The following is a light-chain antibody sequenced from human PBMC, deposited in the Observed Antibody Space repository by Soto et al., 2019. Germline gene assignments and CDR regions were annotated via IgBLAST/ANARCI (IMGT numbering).Light chain of an antibody. V-gene: IGKV3-15*01. Sequence: EIVLTQSPATLSLPPGERVTISCRASQGLSSNLAWYKQKPGQAPRLLISGASTRATGIPVRFSGSGSGTDFTLTISSLKSEDFVFYYCQQYHDWPMTFGPGTKVDIK. CDR2: GAS. J-gene: IGKJ3*01. CDR1: QGLSSN. CDR3: QQYHDWPMT.